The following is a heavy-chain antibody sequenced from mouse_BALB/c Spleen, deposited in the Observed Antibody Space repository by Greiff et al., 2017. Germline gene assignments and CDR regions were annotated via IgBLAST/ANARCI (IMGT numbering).Heavy chain of an antibody. J-gene: IGHJ2*01. CDR2: IWAGGST. CDR1: GFSLTSYG. V-gene: IGHV2-9*02. CDR3: AREYYYGSSYYFDY. D-gene: IGHD1-1*01. Sequence: VKLMESGPGLVAPSQSLSITCTVSGFSLTSYGVHWVRQPPGKGLEWLGVIWAGGSTNYNSALMSRLSISKDNSKSQVFLKMNSLQTDDTAMYYCAREYYYGSSYYFDYWGQGTTLTVSS.